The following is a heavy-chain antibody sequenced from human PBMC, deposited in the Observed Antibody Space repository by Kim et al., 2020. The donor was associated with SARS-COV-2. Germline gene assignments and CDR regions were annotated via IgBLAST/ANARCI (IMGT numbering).Heavy chain of an antibody. D-gene: IGHD3-22*01. Sequence: SETLSLTCTVSGGSISSYYWSWIRQPPGKGLEWIGYIYYSGSTNYNPSLKSRVTISVDTSKNQFSLKLSSVTAADTAVYYCARWNAYYDSSGGRYYFDYWGQGTLVTVSS. CDR3: ARWNAYYDSSGGRYYFDY. J-gene: IGHJ4*02. V-gene: IGHV4-59*01. CDR2: IYYSGST. CDR1: GGSISSYY.